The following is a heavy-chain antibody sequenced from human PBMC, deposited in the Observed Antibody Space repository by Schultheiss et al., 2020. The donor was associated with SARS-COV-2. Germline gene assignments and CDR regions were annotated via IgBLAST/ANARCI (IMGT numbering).Heavy chain of an antibody. D-gene: IGHD6-13*01. CDR1: GFTFNSYA. V-gene: IGHV3-23*01. CDR3: ARDAPGIAAAGTPFA. Sequence: GGSLRLSCAASGFTFNSYAMSWVRQAPGKGLEWVSSISGNSGSTYYADSVKGRFTISRDNSKNTLYLQMNSLRAEDTAVYYCARDAPGIAAAGTPFAWGQGTLVTVSS. J-gene: IGHJ5*02. CDR2: ISGNSGST.